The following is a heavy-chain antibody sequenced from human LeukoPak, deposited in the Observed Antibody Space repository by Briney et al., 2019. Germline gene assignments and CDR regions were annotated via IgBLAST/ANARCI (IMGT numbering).Heavy chain of an antibody. V-gene: IGHV3-53*01. Sequence: GGSLRLSCAASGXTVGNNYMSWVRQAPGKGLERVSLIYSGDTTYYAESVKGRFTISRDNSKSTLYLQMNSLRPDDTAVYYCTRLSGWFDYWGQGTLVTVSS. CDR3: TRLSGWFDY. CDR1: GXTVGNNY. J-gene: IGHJ4*02. D-gene: IGHD6-19*01. CDR2: IYSGDTT.